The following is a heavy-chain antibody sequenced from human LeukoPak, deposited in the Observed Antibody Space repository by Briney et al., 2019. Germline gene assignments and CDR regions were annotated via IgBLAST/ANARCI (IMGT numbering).Heavy chain of an antibody. J-gene: IGHJ3*02. CDR2: IYTSGST. CDR1: GGSISSGSYY. Sequence: PSQXXSXTCTVSGGSISSGSYYWRWIRQPAGKGLEWIGRIYTSGSTNYNPSLKSRVTISVDTSKNQFSLKLSSVTAADTAVYYCARDPAYGDYGIAFDIWGQGTMVTVSS. D-gene: IGHD4-17*01. CDR3: ARDPAYGDYGIAFDI. V-gene: IGHV4-61*02.